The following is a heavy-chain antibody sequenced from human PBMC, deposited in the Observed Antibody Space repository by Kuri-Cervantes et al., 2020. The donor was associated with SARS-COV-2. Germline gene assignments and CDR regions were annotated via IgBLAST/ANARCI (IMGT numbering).Heavy chain of an antibody. J-gene: IGHJ3*02. D-gene: IGHD1-26*01. CDR1: GFTFSTYW. CDR2: IKQDGSEQ. CDR3: AREGVDIVGAPHDAFDI. Sequence: GESLKISCAASGFTFSTYWMSWVRQAPGKGLEWVANIKQDGSEQYYVDCVKGRFTASRDNAKNSLFLQMNSLRAEDTAVYYCAREGVDIVGAPHDAFDIWGQGTMVTVSS. V-gene: IGHV3-7*01.